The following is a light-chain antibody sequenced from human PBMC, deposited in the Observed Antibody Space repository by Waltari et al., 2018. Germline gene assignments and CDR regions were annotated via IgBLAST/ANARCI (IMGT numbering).Light chain of an antibody. CDR1: SSNIGSNY. J-gene: IGLJ3*02. Sequence: QSVLTQPPSASGTPGQKVTISCNGSSSNIGSNYVYWYQQLPGTAPKLLIFTNNHLPSVVPDRFSDSKSGTSASLAINGLRSEDEADYYCAAWDDSLSGLVLGGGTKVTVL. CDR2: TNN. CDR3: AAWDDSLSGLV. V-gene: IGLV1-47*01.